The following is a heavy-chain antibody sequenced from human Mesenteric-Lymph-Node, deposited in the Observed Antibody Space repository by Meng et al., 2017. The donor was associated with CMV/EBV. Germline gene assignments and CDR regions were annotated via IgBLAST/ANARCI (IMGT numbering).Heavy chain of an antibody. Sequence: QVAVQESGPGLVKPSETLSLTCIVSGVSVTSGAYHWSWIRQSPGKGLEWIGYIYGTGITIYNPSLKSRVTILLETSKNQFSLKLNSVTTADTAVYYCAKSRSSTPGIVDDWGQGTLVTVSS. CDR1: GVSVTSGAYH. J-gene: IGHJ4*02. CDR3: AKSRSSTPGIVDD. V-gene: IGHV4-61*08. D-gene: IGHD2/OR15-2a*01. CDR2: IYGTGIT.